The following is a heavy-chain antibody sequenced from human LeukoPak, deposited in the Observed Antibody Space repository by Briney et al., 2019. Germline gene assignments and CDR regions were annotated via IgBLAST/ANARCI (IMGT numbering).Heavy chain of an antibody. Sequence: PGGSLRLSCAASGFTFSSYGMHWVRQAPGKGLEWVAVISYDGSNKYYADSVKGRFTISRDNSKNTLYLQMNSLRAEDTAVYYCAKPPNSGSYSGYYFDYWGQGTLVTVSS. CDR1: GFTFSSYG. CDR3: AKPPNSGSYSGYYFDY. V-gene: IGHV3-30*18. CDR2: ISYDGSNK. D-gene: IGHD1-26*01. J-gene: IGHJ4*02.